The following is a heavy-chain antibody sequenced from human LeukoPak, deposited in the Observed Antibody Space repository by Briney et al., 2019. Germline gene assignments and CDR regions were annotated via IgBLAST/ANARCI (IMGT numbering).Heavy chain of an antibody. Sequence: PSETLSLTFAISGGSISSGRYSWSWIRQPPGKGLEEIGYIYYSGSTYYNPSLKSRVTISVDTSKNQFSLKLSSVTAADTAVYYCAREKRSRYDILTGYLGRGAFDIWGQGTMVTVSS. D-gene: IGHD3-9*01. CDR3: AREKRSRYDILTGYLGRGAFDI. CDR2: IYYSGST. J-gene: IGHJ3*02. V-gene: IGHV4-30-4*07. CDR1: GGSISSGRYS.